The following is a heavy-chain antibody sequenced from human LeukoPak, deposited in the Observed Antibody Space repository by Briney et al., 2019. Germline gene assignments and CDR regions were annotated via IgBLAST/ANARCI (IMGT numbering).Heavy chain of an antibody. D-gene: IGHD2-8*01. V-gene: IGHV4-39*01. CDR3: ARASFNVVFGNWFDP. Sequence: PSETLSLTCTVSSGAIGSSSNYWGWIRQAPGKGLEWIGNVYYSGNTFYNPSLKSRVTISVDTSKNQFSLKLRSVTAADTAIYYCARASFNVVFGNWFDPWGQGTLVTVSS. CDR1: SGAIGSSSNY. J-gene: IGHJ5*02. CDR2: VYYSGNT.